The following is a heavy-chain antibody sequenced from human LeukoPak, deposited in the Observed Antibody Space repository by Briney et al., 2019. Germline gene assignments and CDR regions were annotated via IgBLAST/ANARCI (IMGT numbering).Heavy chain of an antibody. CDR2: INPNSGGT. CDR3: ARDRTAMFIRYYFDY. D-gene: IGHD5-18*01. V-gene: IGHV1-2*02. CDR1: GYSFTGYY. Sequence: GESLKISCKGSGYSFTGYYMHWVRQAPGPGLEWMGCINPNSGGTNYAQKFQGRVTMTRDTSISTAYMELSRLRSDDTAVYYCARDRTAMFIRYYFDYWGQGTLVTVSS. J-gene: IGHJ4*02.